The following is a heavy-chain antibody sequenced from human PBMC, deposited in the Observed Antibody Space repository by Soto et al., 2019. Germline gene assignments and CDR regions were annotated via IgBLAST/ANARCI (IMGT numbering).Heavy chain of an antibody. J-gene: IGHJ6*02. D-gene: IGHD3-3*01. V-gene: IGHV3-30*18. Sequence: RGSLRLSCAASGFTFSSYGMHWVRQAPGKGLEWVAVISYDGSNKYYADSVKGRFTISRDNSKNTLYLQMNSLRAEDTAVYYCAKDRDYDFWSGSYYYYYGMDVWGQGTTVTVSS. CDR2: ISYDGSNK. CDR1: GFTFSSYG. CDR3: AKDRDYDFWSGSYYYYYGMDV.